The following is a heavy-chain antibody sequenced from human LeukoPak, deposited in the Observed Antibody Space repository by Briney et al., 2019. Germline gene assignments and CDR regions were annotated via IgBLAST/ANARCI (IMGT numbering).Heavy chain of an antibody. CDR2: ISGNGATT. CDR1: GLTFSTYA. J-gene: IGHJ6*03. V-gene: IGHV3-23*01. D-gene: IGHD2-2*01. Sequence: GCLSLSSAVSGLTFSTYAMGWVRRAPGRGLEWVSSISGNGATTYYADSVKGRFTISRDNSKNTAFLQMNGLRAEDTAVYYAVANMYNYMDVWGKGTTVTVSS. CDR3: VANMYNYMDV.